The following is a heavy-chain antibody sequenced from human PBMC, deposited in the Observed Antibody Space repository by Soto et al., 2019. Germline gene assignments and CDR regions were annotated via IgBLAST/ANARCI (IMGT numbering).Heavy chain of an antibody. CDR1: GGTISSYA. D-gene: IGHD3-10*01. Sequence: QVQLVQSGAEVKKPGSSVKVSCKASGGTISSYAISWVRQAPGQGLEWMGGIIPIFGTANYAQKFQGRVTITADDSTSTAYMELSSLRSEDTAVYYCARFLYGSGSYCFLGCYYGMEVWGQGTTVTVSS. CDR2: IIPIFGTA. J-gene: IGHJ6*02. V-gene: IGHV1-69*01. CDR3: ARFLYGSGSYCFLGCYYGMEV.